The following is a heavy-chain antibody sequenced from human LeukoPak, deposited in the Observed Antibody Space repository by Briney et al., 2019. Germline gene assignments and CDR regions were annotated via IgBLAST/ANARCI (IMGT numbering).Heavy chain of an antibody. CDR2: IYYSGST. J-gene: IGHJ3*02. D-gene: IGHD5-18*01. Sequence: SSETLSLTCTVSGGSIHTYYWSWIRQPPGKGLEWIGYIYYSGSTTHNPSLKSRVTISVDTPKSQFSLKLSSVTAADTAVYYCARRGYSYGYDAFDIWGQGTVVTVSS. CDR3: ARRGYSYGYDAFDI. CDR1: GGSIHTYY. V-gene: IGHV4-59*08.